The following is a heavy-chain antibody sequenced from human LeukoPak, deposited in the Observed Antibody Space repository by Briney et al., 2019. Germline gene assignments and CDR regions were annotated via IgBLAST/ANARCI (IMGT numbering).Heavy chain of an antibody. Sequence: ASVKVSCKASGYTFTSYDINWVRQATGQGLEWMGWMNPNSGNTGYAQKFQGRVTITTDTSTSTAYMELRSLRSDDTAVYYCARHDWFDPWGQGTLVTVSS. V-gene: IGHV1-8*03. CDR3: ARHDWFDP. J-gene: IGHJ5*02. CDR1: GYTFTSYD. D-gene: IGHD3-3*01. CDR2: MNPNSGNT.